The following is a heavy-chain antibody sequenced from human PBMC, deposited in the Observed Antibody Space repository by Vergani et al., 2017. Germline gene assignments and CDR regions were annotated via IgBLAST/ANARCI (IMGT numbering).Heavy chain of an antibody. D-gene: IGHD6-6*01. Sequence: EVQLVESGGGLVQPGRSLRLSCAASGFTFDDYAMHWVRQAPGKGLEWVSGISWNSGSIGYADSVKGRFTISRDNAKNSLYLQMNSLRAEDTALYYCAKEGQLNNWFDPWGQGTLVTVSS. J-gene: IGHJ5*02. CDR2: ISWNSGSI. V-gene: IGHV3-9*01. CDR3: AKEGQLNNWFDP. CDR1: GFTFDDYA.